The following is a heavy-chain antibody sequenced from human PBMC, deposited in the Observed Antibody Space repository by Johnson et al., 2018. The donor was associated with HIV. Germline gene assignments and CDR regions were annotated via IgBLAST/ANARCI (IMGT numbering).Heavy chain of an antibody. Sequence: VQLVESGGGVVRPGRSLRLSCAASGFTFSNYPMHWVRQAPGKGLAWVANINQDGVEKYYVDSVTGRFTIYRDNATNSLFLQRNIVRDEDTAVYYCVRGGAVAPSSGFDIWGQGTKVTVSS. CDR2: INQDGVEK. V-gene: IGHV3-7*03. J-gene: IGHJ3*02. CDR1: GFTFSNYP. D-gene: IGHD6-19*01. CDR3: VRGGAVAPSSGFDI.